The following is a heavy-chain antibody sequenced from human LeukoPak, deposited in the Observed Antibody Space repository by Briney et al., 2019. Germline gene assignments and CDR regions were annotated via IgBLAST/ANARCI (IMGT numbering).Heavy chain of an antibody. CDR3: AKRAGSGYYRWSFDY. D-gene: IGHD3-22*01. J-gene: IGHJ4*02. V-gene: IGHV3-48*02. CDR2: FSSSIITK. CDR1: GFTFSSYT. Sequence: GGSLRLSCAASGFTFSSYTMNWVRQAQGKGMERVSYFSSSIITKYYADSVKCRFTISRDNAKNSLYLQVNSLRDEDTAVYYCAKRAGSGYYRWSFDYWGQGTLVTVSS.